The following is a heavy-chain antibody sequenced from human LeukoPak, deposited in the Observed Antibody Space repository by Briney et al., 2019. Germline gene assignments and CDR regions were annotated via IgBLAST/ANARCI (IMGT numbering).Heavy chain of an antibody. Sequence: GASVKASCKTSEYTFIDYYIHWVRQAPGQGLEWMGGIIPIFGTANYAQKFQGRVTITADESTSTAYMELSSLRSEDTAVYYCASWLRGVIGAFDIWGQGTMVTVSS. CDR3: ASWLRGVIGAFDI. D-gene: IGHD3-10*01. CDR1: EYTFIDYY. V-gene: IGHV1-69*13. J-gene: IGHJ3*02. CDR2: IIPIFGTA.